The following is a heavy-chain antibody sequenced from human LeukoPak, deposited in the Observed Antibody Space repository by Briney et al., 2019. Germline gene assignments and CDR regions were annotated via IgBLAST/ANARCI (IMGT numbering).Heavy chain of an antibody. V-gene: IGHV4-34*01. Sequence: SETLSLTCAVYGGSFSGYYWSWIRQPPGKGLEWIGEINHSGSTNYNPSLKSRVTISVDTSKNQFSLKLSSVTAADTAIYYCARQSLGASGLDHWGQGVLVTVSS. J-gene: IGHJ4*02. D-gene: IGHD1-26*01. CDR3: ARQSLGASGLDH. CDR1: GGSFSGYY. CDR2: INHSGST.